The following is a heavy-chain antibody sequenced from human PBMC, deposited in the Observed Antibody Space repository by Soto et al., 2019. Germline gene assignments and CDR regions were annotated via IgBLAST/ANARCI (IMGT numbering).Heavy chain of an antibody. Sequence: PSQTLSLTCAISGDSVSSNSAAWNWIRQSPSRGLEWLGRTYYRSKWYNDYAVSVKSRITINPDTSKNQFSLQLNSVTPEDTAVYYCARDHHCICTSCYSYFNWFYPWGKGTLVTVSS. V-gene: IGHV6-1*01. CDR3: ARDHHCICTSCYSYFNWFYP. J-gene: IGHJ5*02. CDR1: GDSVSSNSAA. CDR2: TYYRSKWYN. D-gene: IGHD2-2*01.